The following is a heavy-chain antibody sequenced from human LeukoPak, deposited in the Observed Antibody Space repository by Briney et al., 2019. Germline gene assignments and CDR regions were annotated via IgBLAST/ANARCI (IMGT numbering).Heavy chain of an antibody. CDR3: ARDPLGSTGTTWFGLDV. J-gene: IGHJ6*02. D-gene: IGHD1-1*01. CDR2: VSSSSSYI. V-gene: IGHV3-21*01. Sequence: PGGSLRLSCAAAGFTFSSYSMNWVRQAPGKGLEWVSSVSSSSSYIYYADSVKGRFTISRDNAKNSLYLQMNSLRAEDTAVYYCARDPLGSTGTTWFGLDVWGQGTTVTVSS. CDR1: GFTFSSYS.